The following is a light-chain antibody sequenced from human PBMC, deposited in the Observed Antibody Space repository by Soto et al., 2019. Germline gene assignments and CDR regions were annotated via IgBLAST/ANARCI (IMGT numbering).Light chain of an antibody. J-gene: IGKJ4*01. CDR1: QSVDNNY. Sequence: EIVLTQSPGTLSLSPGERATLSCRASQSVDNNYLSWYQQRPGQAPRLLIYGSSYRATGIPDRFSGSGSGTDFSLTISGLEPEDFAVYYCQQYGSSPPITFGGGTKV. CDR2: GSS. V-gene: IGKV3-20*01. CDR3: QQYGSSPPIT.